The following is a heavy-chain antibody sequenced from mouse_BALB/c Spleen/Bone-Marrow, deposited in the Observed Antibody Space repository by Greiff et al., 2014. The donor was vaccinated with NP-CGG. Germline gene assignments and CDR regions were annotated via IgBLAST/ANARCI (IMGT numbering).Heavy chain of an antibody. CDR3: ARDYSGYFDF. J-gene: IGHJ2*01. D-gene: IGHD5-1*01. CDR1: GFTFTDYF. Sequence: EVNVVESGGGLVQPGGSLRLSCTTSGFTFTDYFMTWVRQPPGKALEWSGFIRNKPNGYTTEYDPSVKGRFTFSRDNSQGILYLQMNTLRAEDSAIYYCARDYSGYFDFWGQGTTLTVSS. CDR2: IRNKPNGYTT. V-gene: IGHV7-3*02.